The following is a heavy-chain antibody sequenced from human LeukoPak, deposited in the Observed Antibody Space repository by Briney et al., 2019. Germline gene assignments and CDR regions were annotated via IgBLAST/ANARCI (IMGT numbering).Heavy chain of an antibody. V-gene: IGHV3-23*01. CDR2: FTGSGDDT. CDR1: GFTFSNYA. J-gene: IGHJ4*02. D-gene: IGHD2-2*01. CDR3: AKDIVLIPAAAFDY. Sequence: GGSLRLSCAASGFTFSNYAMSWVCRAPGKGLEWVSTFTGSGDDTYYADSVKGRFTISRDNSKNTLYLQMNSLRADDTAVYYCAKDIVLIPAAAFDYWGQGTLVTVSS.